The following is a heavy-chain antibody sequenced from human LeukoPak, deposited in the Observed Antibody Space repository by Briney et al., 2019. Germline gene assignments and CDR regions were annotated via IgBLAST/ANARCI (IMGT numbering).Heavy chain of an antibody. V-gene: IGHV1-8*01. CDR2: MNPNSGNT. Sequence: ASVKVSCTASVYTFTSYVINWVRQATGQGLEWMGWMNPNSGNTGYAQKFQGRVTMTRNTSISTAYMELSSLRSEDTAVYYCARAKQEADLCDYWGQGTLVTVSS. J-gene: IGHJ4*02. CDR1: VYTFTSYV. D-gene: IGHD2-15*01. CDR3: ARAKQEADLCDY.